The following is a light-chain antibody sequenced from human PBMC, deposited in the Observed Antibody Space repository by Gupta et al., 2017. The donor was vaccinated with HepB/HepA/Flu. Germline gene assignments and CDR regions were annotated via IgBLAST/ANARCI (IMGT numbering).Light chain of an antibody. CDR2: AAST. V-gene: IGKV1-39*01. CDR1: ENILKF. J-gene: IGKJ4*01. CDR3: LQSYTSPVT. Sequence: DIQMTQSPSSLSASVGDRVTISCRASENILKFLNWYQQKPGKAPKLLIYAASTSFQSGVPSRFSGSGSGTDFTLTINSLQPEDFASYYCLQSYTSPVTFGGGTKIEI.